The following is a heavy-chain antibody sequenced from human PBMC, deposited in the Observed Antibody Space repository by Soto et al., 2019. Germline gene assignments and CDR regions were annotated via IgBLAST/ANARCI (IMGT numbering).Heavy chain of an antibody. CDR3: AKVYGDYSSPFDY. V-gene: IGHV3-23*01. D-gene: IGHD4-17*01. Sequence: LRLSCAASGFTFSSYAMSWVRQAPGKGLEWVSAISGSGGSTYYADSVKGRFTISRDNSKNTLYLQMNSLRAEDTAVYYCAKVYGDYSSPFDYWGQGTLVTVSS. CDR1: GFTFSSYA. CDR2: ISGSGGST. J-gene: IGHJ4*02.